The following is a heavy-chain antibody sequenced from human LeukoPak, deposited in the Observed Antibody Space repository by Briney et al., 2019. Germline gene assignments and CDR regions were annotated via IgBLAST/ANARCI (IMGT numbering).Heavy chain of an antibody. J-gene: IGHJ5*02. CDR1: GGSLISYS. D-gene: IGHD3-10*01. CDR3: ARVLARGVLYT. CDR2: ITPIFGST. Sequence: ASVKVSFKASGGSLISYSISWVRQAPGQGLEWMGGITPIFGSTDYAQKFQGRVTMTADKSTNTAYMELSSLRSEDTAVYYCARVLARGVLYTWGQGALVTVSS. V-gene: IGHV1-69*06.